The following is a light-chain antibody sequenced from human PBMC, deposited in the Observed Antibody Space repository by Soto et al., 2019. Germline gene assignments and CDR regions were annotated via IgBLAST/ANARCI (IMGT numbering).Light chain of an antibody. CDR1: QSVSSSS. J-gene: IGKJ4*02. CDR3: QQYCSSPLT. CDR2: GAS. V-gene: IGKV3-20*01. Sequence: ESVLTQSPGTLSLSPGERATLSCRASQSVSSSSLAWYQQKPGQAPTLLIYGASSRATGIPDRFSGSGSATDFTLTISRLKPEDFAVYYCQQYCSSPLTFGGGTKVEIK.